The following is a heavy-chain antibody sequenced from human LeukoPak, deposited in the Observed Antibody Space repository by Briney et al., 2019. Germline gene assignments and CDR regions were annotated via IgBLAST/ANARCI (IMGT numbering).Heavy chain of an antibody. CDR3: ARGTRDFITMIVVVIPHFDY. D-gene: IGHD3-22*01. V-gene: IGHV1-2*02. CDR2: INPKRGGT. CDR1: GYTFTGYY. Sequence: ASVKVSCKASGYTFTGYYMHWVRQAPGQRREGMGWINPKRGGTNYAQKFQGRVTMTRDTSISTAYMELSRLRSDHTAVYYCARGTRDFITMIVVVIPHFDYWGQGTLVTVSS. J-gene: IGHJ4*02.